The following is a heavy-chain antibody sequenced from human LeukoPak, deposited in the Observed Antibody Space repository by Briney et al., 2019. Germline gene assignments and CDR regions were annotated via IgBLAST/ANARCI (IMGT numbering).Heavy chain of an antibody. Sequence: SETLSLTCTVSGGSISSYYWSWIRQPSGKGLEWIGYIYYSGSTNYNPSLKSRVTISVDTSKNQFSLKLSSVAAADTAVYYCTSSSGWYGNPDYWGQGTLVTVSS. D-gene: IGHD6-19*01. J-gene: IGHJ4*02. CDR1: GGSISSYY. CDR3: TSSSGWYGNPDY. CDR2: IYYSGST. V-gene: IGHV4-59*01.